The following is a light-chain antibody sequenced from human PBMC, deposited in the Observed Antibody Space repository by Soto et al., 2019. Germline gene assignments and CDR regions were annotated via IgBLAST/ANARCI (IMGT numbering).Light chain of an antibody. Sequence: QLVLTQPPSVSGAPGQRVTISCTGNNSNIGAGYDVHWYQQLPGTAPKLLIFGDSNRPSGVPDRFSGSKSGTSVSLAIAGLQAEDEADYYCQSYDSSLSGVVFGGGTKLTVL. J-gene: IGLJ3*02. CDR2: GDS. CDR1: NSNIGAGYD. CDR3: QSYDSSLSGVV. V-gene: IGLV1-40*01.